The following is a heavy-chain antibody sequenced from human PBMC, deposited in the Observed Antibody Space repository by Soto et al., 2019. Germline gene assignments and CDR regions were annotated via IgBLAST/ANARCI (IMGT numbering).Heavy chain of an antibody. D-gene: IGHD2-15*01. V-gene: IGHV1-69*13. CDR2: IIPIFGTA. CDR1: GGTFSSYA. Sequence: SVKVSCKASGGTFSSYAISWVRQAPGQGLEWMGGIIPIFGTANYAQKFQGRVTITADESTSTAYMELSSLRSEDTAVYYCARDLAPSKSWSPSDYWGQGPLVTVSS. CDR3: ARDLAPSKSWSPSDY. J-gene: IGHJ4*02.